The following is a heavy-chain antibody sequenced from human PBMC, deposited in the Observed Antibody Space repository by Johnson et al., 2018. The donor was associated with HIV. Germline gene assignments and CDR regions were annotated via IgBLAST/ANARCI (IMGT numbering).Heavy chain of an antibody. J-gene: IGHJ3*02. CDR3: ASLVGSSSGEAFDI. CDR2: IKQDGSEK. CDR1: GFTFSSYW. Sequence: VQLVESGGGVVQPGRSLRLSCAASGFTFSSYWMSWVRQAPGKGLAWVANIKQDGSEKYYVDSVKGRFTISRDNAKNSLYLQMNSLRAADTAVYYCASLVGSSSGEAFDIWGQGTMVTVSS. D-gene: IGHD6-6*01. V-gene: IGHV3-7*05.